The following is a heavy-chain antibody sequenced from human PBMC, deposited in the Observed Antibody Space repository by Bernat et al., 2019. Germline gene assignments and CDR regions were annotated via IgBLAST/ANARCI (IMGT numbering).Heavy chain of an antibody. Sequence: EVQLVESGGGVVQPGRSLRLSCAASGFTFSSYAMSWVRQAPGKGLEWVSAISGSGGSTYYADSVKGRFTISRDNSKNTLYLQMNSLRAEDTAVYYCAKDLAGTTAYYYYYMDVWGKGTTVTVSS. J-gene: IGHJ6*03. CDR1: GFTFSSYA. D-gene: IGHD1-7*01. CDR3: AKDLAGTTAYYYYYMDV. CDR2: ISGSGGST. V-gene: IGHV3-23*04.